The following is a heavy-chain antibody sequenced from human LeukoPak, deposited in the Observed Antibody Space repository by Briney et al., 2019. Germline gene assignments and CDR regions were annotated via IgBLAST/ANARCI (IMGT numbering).Heavy chain of an antibody. J-gene: IGHJ4*02. D-gene: IGHD5-18*01. CDR3: ARDETALDS. CDR1: GFTFSSYW. CDR2: INQGGSEK. V-gene: IGHV3-7*01. Sequence: PGGSLRLSCAASGFTFSSYWMSWVRQAPEKGLEWVANINQGGSEKYYVDPVKGRLTISRDNAKNSLYLQMNSLRAEDTAVYYCARDETALDSWGQGTLVTVSS.